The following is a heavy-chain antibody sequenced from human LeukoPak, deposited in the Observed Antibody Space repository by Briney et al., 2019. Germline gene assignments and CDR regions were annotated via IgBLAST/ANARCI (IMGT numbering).Heavy chain of an antibody. Sequence: GGSLRLSCAASGFTFSGSAMHWVLQASGKGLEWVGRIRSKANNYATAYAASVTGRFTISRDDSKNTAYLQMNSLKTEDTAVYYCTFGSGSSHWGQGTLVTVSS. J-gene: IGHJ1*01. D-gene: IGHD3-10*01. CDR1: GFTFSGSA. V-gene: IGHV3-73*01. CDR3: TFGSGSSH. CDR2: IRSKANNYAT.